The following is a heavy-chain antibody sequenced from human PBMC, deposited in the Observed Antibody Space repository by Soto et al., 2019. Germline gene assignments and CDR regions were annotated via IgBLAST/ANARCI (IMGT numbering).Heavy chain of an antibody. Sequence: SETLSLTCAVYGGSFSGYYWSWLRPPPGKGLEWIGEINHSGSTNYNPSLKSRVTISVDRSKKQFSLKLNSVTAADTAVYYCARGIVGATAFDYWGQGALVTVSS. CDR3: ARGIVGATAFDY. CDR2: INHSGST. D-gene: IGHD1-26*01. J-gene: IGHJ4*02. V-gene: IGHV4-34*01. CDR1: GGSFSGYY.